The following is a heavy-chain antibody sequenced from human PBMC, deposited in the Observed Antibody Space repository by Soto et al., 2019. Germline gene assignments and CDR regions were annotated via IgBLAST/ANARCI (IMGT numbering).Heavy chain of an antibody. J-gene: IGHJ4*02. V-gene: IGHV1-18*01. Sequence: QVQLVQSGAEVKKHGASVKVSCKASGYTFTSYGISWVREAPGQGLEWVGWISAYNGNTNYAQKLQGRVTMTTDTSTSTAYMELRILRSDDTAVYYCARDLDDYVWGSYRYTPDDSWGQGTLVTVSS. CDR1: GYTFTSYG. CDR3: ARDLDDYVWGSYRYTPDDS. CDR2: ISAYNGNT. D-gene: IGHD3-16*02.